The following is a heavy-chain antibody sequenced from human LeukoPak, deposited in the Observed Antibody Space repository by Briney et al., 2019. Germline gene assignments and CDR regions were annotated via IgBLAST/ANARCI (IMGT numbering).Heavy chain of an antibody. Sequence: GGSLRLSCVGSGFTFSDYYLSWVRQAPGKGLEWISYISTTGRTTYYADSVEGRFTISRDNANNSLYLQMNSLRADDTAVYFCARDRHRYRGTNGDGDAFDIWGQGTMVTVTS. V-gene: IGHV3-11*01. J-gene: IGHJ3*02. CDR3: ARDRHRYRGTNGDGDAFDI. CDR2: ISTTGRTT. CDR1: GFTFSDYY. D-gene: IGHD1-7*01.